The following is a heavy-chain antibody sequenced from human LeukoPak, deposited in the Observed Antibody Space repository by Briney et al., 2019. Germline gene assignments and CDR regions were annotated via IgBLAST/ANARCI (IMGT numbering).Heavy chain of an antibody. CDR2: IRTTAEGANYA. V-gene: IGHV3-48*02. Sequence: GGSLRLSCATSGFTFTDYPMNWVRQAPGKGLEWISNIRTTAEGANYAYYADSVKGRVTISRDDAKNTLYLHMNSLRDDDTAVYYCATVQRYAFDYWGQGILVTVSS. CDR3: ATVQRYAFDY. J-gene: IGHJ4*02. D-gene: IGHD3-9*01. CDR1: GFTFTDYP.